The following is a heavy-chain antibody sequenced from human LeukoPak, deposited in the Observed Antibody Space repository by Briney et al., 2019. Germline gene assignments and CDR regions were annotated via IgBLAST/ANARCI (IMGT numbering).Heavy chain of an antibody. Sequence: SETLSLTCAVYGGSFSGYYWSWIRQPPGKGLEWIGEINHSGSTNYNPSLKSRVTISVDTSKNQFSLKLSSVTAADTAVCYCARGPGYSSSWYLGGSWFDPWGQGTLVTVSS. CDR1: GGSFSGYY. CDR3: ARGPGYSSSWYLGGSWFDP. V-gene: IGHV4-34*01. J-gene: IGHJ5*02. CDR2: INHSGST. D-gene: IGHD6-13*01.